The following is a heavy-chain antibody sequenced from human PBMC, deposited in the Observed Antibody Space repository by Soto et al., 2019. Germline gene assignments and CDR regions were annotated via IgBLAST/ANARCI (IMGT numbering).Heavy chain of an antibody. Sequence: SETLSLTCTVSGGSISSSSYYWGWIRQPPGKGLEWIGSIYYSGSTYYNPSLKSRVTISVDTSKNQFSLKLSSVTVADTAVYYCARHPVDTAMDHYYYYGMDVWGQGTTVTVSS. CDR2: IYYSGST. D-gene: IGHD5-18*01. J-gene: IGHJ6*02. CDR3: ARHPVDTAMDHYYYYGMDV. V-gene: IGHV4-39*01. CDR1: GGSISSSSYY.